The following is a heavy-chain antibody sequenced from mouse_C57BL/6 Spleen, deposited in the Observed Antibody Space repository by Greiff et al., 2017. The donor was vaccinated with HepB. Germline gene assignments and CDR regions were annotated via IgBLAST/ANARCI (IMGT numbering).Heavy chain of an antibody. CDR2: IDPSDSYT. Sequence: QVQLQQPGAELVKPGASVKLSCKASGYTFTSYWMQWVKQRPGRGLEWIGEIDPSDSYTNYNQKFKGKATLTVDTSSSTAYMQLSSLTSEDSAVYYCALFDVWGTGTTVTVSS. J-gene: IGHJ1*03. V-gene: IGHV1-50*01. CDR1: GYTFTSYW. CDR3: ALFDV.